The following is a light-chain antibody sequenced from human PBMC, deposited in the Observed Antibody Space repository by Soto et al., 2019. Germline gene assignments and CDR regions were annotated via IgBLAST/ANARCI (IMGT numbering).Light chain of an antibody. J-gene: IGLJ1*01. Sequence: QSVLTQPRSVSGSPGQSVAISCTGTSSDVGGYNYVSWYQQHPGKAPKLMIYDVGARPSGISDRFSGSKSGNTASLTISGLQAEDEADYYCSSYTAFTTYVFGSGTKLTVL. CDR3: SSYTAFTTYV. CDR2: DVG. CDR1: SSDVGGYNY. V-gene: IGLV2-11*01.